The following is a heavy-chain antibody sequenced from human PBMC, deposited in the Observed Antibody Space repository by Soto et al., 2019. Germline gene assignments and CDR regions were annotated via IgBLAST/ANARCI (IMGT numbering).Heavy chain of an antibody. D-gene: IGHD2-15*01. J-gene: IGHJ4*02. V-gene: IGHV3-23*01. CDR1: GFTFSSYA. Sequence: PGGSLRLSCAASGFTFSSYAMSWVRQAPGKGLEWVSAISGSGGSTYYADSVKGRFTISRDNSKNTLYLQMNSLRAEDTAVYYCARVGYCSGGSCARHYYFDYWGQGTLVTVSS. CDR2: ISGSGGST. CDR3: ARVGYCSGGSCARHYYFDY.